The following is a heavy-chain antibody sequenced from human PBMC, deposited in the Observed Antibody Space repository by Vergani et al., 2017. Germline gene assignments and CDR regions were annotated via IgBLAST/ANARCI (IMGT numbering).Heavy chain of an antibody. Sequence: QVQLQESGPGLVKPSETLSLTCTVSGVSISRYYWSWLRQPPGQGLACLGYISYSGSRSTNYNPSLKIRVTISMDTSQNQFSLELYSVTAADTAVYYCGRYPGCSSGSCYSADYWGQGILVTVS. CDR2: ISYSGSRST. D-gene: IGHD2-15*01. CDR1: GVSISRYY. V-gene: IGHV4-59*01. CDR3: GRYPGCSSGSCYSADY. J-gene: IGHJ4*02.